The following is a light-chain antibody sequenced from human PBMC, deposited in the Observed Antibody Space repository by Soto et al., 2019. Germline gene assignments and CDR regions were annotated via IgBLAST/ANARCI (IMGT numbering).Light chain of an antibody. J-gene: IGKJ4*01. V-gene: IGKV1-5*03. Sequence: DIQMTQSPSTLSASVGDRVTITCRASQSISSWLAWYQHKPGKAPKVLIYKASTLESGVPSRFSGSGSGTEFTLTVSSLQPDYFATYYCQHYNTYPLTCGGGTKVEIK. CDR2: KAS. CDR3: QHYNTYPLT. CDR1: QSISSW.